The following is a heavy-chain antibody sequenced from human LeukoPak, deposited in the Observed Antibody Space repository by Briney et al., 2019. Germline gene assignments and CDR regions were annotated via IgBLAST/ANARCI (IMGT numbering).Heavy chain of an antibody. Sequence: SETLSLTCTVSGGSISSYYWSWIRQPPGKGLEWIGYIYYSGSTNYNPSLKSRVTISVDTSKNQFSLKLSSVTAADTAVYYCASVTMVRGAPHAFDIWGQGTMVTVSS. J-gene: IGHJ3*02. CDR1: GGSISSYY. D-gene: IGHD3-10*01. V-gene: IGHV4-59*01. CDR3: ASVTMVRGAPHAFDI. CDR2: IYYSGST.